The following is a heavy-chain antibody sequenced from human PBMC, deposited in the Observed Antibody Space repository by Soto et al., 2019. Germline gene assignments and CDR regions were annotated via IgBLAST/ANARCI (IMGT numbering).Heavy chain of an antibody. CDR3: GTVFQNSSGYYLGAFDI. CDR1: GYTFTGYY. J-gene: IGHJ3*02. V-gene: IGHV1-2*04. Sequence: ASVKVSCKASGYTFTGYYMHWVRQAPGQGLEWMGWINPNSGGTNYAQKFQGWVTMTRDTSISTAYMELSRLRSEDTAVYYCGTVFQNSSGYYLGAFDIWGQGKMVTVSS. D-gene: IGHD3-22*01. CDR2: INPNSGGT.